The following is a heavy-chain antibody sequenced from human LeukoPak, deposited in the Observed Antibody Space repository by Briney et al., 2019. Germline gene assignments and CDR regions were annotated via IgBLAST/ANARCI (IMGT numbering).Heavy chain of an antibody. V-gene: IGHV3-7*03. CDR2: IKQDGSEK. D-gene: IGHD3-10*01. Sequence: PGGSLRLSCAAPGFTFSSYWMSWVRQAPGKGLEWVANIKQDGSEKYYVDSVKGRFTISRDNAKNSLYLQMNSLRAEDTAVYYCARETYYYGSGSWYNWFDPWGQGTLVTVSS. CDR3: ARETYYYGSGSWYNWFDP. CDR1: GFTFSSYW. J-gene: IGHJ5*02.